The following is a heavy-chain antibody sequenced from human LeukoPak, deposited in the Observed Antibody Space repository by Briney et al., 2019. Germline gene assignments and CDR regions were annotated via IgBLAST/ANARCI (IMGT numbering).Heavy chain of an antibody. CDR3: ARSPTPYRGDLGY. CDR2: ISSSSSYM. V-gene: IGHV3-21*01. Sequence: GGSLRLSCAASGFTLSSYSMNWVRQAPGKGLEWVSAISSSSSYMYYADSVKGRFTISRDNAKNSLYLQMHSLRAEDTAVYYCARSPTPYRGDLGYWGQGTLVTVSS. J-gene: IGHJ4*02. D-gene: IGHD4-23*01. CDR1: GFTLSSYS.